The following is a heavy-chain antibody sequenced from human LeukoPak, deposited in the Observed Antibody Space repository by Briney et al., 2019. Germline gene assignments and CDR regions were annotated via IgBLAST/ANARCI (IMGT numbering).Heavy chain of an antibody. CDR2: MNPNSGNT. J-gene: IGHJ4*02. D-gene: IGHD1-26*01. Sequence: ASVKVSCKASGYTFTSYDINWVRQATGQGLEWMGWMNPNSGNTGYAQKFQGRVTMTRNTSISTAYMELRSLRSDDTAVYYCARDSLWDPRGIFDYWGQGTLVTVSS. V-gene: IGHV1-8*01. CDR1: GYTFTSYD. CDR3: ARDSLWDPRGIFDY.